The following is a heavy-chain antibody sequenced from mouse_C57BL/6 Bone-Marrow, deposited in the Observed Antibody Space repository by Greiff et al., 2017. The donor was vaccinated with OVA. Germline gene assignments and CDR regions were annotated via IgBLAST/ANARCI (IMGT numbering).Heavy chain of an antibody. Sequence: EVKLMESGGDLVKPGGSLKLSCAASGFTFSSYGMSWVRQTPDKRLEWVATISSGGSYTYYPDSVKGRFTISRDNAKNTLYLQMSSLKSEDTAMYYCARLQRDFDWYFDVWGTGTTVTVSS. V-gene: IGHV5-6*01. CDR2: ISSGGSYT. J-gene: IGHJ1*03. CDR1: GFTFSSYG. D-gene: IGHD6-1*01. CDR3: ARLQRDFDWYFDV.